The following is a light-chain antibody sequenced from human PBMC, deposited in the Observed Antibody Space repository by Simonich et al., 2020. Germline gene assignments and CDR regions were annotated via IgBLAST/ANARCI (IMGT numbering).Light chain of an antibody. Sequence: QSALTQPASVSGSPGQSITISCTGTSSDVGGYNYVSWYQQPPGKAPKLMIYEVRKRPSGGSNRFSSSKSGNTASLTISGLQAEDEADYYCSSYTSSSTWVFGGGTKLTVL. CDR2: EVR. CDR3: SSYTSSSTWV. V-gene: IGLV2-14*01. CDR1: SSDVGGYNY. J-gene: IGLJ3*02.